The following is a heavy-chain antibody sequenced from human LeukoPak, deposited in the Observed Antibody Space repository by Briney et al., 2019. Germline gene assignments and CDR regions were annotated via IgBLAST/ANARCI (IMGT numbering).Heavy chain of an antibody. Sequence: GGSLRLSCAASGFTFSSYGMHWVRQAPGKGLEWVAVISYDGSNKYYADSVKGRFTISRDNSKNTLYLQMNSLRAEDTAVYYCARGGWYTDPWGQGTLVTVSS. CDR3: ARGGWYTDP. V-gene: IGHV3-30*03. CDR2: ISYDGSNK. CDR1: GFTFSSYG. J-gene: IGHJ5*02. D-gene: IGHD6-19*01.